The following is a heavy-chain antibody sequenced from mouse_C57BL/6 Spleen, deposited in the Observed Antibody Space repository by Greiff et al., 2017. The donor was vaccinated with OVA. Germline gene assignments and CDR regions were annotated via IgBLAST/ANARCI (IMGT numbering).Heavy chain of an antibody. CDR2: ISSGSSTL. CDR3: ARDPYDYDAMDY. CDR1: GFTFSDYG. Sequence: DVPLVESGGGLVKPGGSLKLSCAASGFTFSDYGMHWVRQAPETGLEWVAYISSGSSTLYYADTVKGRFTIARDNAKNTLFLQMTSLRSEDTAMYYCARDPYDYDAMDYWGQGTSVTVSS. V-gene: IGHV5-17*01. J-gene: IGHJ4*01.